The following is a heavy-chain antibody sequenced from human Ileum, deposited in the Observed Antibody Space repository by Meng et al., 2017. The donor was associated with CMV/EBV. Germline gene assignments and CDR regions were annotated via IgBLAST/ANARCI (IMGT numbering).Heavy chain of an antibody. CDR2: VYYSGTT. J-gene: IGHJ4*02. Sequence: LKLTAPGPGLVKPSVTLSLTCTSSGCSNTSSTYYWGWIRQPPGKGLEWIGSVYYSGTTYYNPSLKSRVNMSIDTSKNRFSLKLSSATAADTAVYYCARNVGFYSSQITYWGQGALVTVSS. D-gene: IGHD3-3*01. CDR3: ARNVGFYSSQITY. V-gene: IGHV4-39*07. CDR1: GCSNTSSTYY.